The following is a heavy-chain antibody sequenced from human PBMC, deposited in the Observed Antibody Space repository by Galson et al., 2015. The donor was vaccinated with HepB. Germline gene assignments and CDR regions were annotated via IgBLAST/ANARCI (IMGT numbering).Heavy chain of an antibody. CDR1: VYTFTTYD. D-gene: IGHD1-26*01. CDR2: MNPISGNT. Sequence: SVKVSCKASVYTFTTYDFNWVRQATGQGPEWMGWMNPISGNTNYAQRLQGRVTMTTDTSTSTAYMELRSLRSDDTAVYYCVSGRAGASNYFDYWGQGTLVTVSS. J-gene: IGHJ4*02. V-gene: IGHV1-8*01. CDR3: VSGRAGASNYFDY.